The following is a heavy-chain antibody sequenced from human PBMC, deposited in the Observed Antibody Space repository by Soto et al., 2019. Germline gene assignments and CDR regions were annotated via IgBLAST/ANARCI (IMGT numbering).Heavy chain of an antibody. J-gene: IGHJ4*02. CDR3: ARVSLKGGYYVVDY. CDR2: IKPDGSEK. Sequence: EVQLVESGGGLVQPGGSLRLSCAGSGFSLETYWMRWVRQAPGQGLEWVANIKPDGSEKNYVDSVMGRFTISRDNANNSLNLQVNSLRAEDTAVYYCARVSLKGGYYVVDYWGQGTLVTVSS. D-gene: IGHD3-10*02. V-gene: IGHV3-7*04. CDR1: GFSLETYW.